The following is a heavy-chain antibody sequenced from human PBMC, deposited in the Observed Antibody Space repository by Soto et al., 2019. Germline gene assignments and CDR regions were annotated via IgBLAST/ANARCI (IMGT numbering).Heavy chain of an antibody. D-gene: IGHD6-13*01. V-gene: IGHV3-30-3*01. CDR1: GFTFSSYA. CDR2: ISYDGSNK. CDR3: SGEQQLLDYDGMAV. Sequence: QVQLVESGGGVVQPGRSLRLSCAASGFTFSSYAMHWVRQAPGKGLEWVGVISYDGSNKYYADSVKGRFTISRDNAKNTLYLEMNSPRADGTAVYYCSGEQQLLDYDGMAVWGQGTTVTVSS. J-gene: IGHJ6*02.